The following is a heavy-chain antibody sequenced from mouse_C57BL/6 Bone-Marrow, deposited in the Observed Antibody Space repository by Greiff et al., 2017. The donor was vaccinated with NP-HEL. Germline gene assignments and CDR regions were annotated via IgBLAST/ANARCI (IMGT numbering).Heavy chain of an antibody. CDR2: SRNKANDYTT. CDR3: ARDDGYYAMDY. CDR1: GFTFSDFY. Sequence: EVKLQESGGGLVQSGRSLRLSCATSGFTFSDFYMEWVRQAPGKGLEWIAASRNKANDYTTEYSASVKGRFIVSRDTSQSILYLQMNALRAEDTAIYYCARDDGYYAMDYWGQGTSVTVSS. J-gene: IGHJ4*01. V-gene: IGHV7-1*01.